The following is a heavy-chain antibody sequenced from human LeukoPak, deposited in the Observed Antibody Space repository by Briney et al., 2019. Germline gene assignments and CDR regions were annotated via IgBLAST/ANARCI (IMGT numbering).Heavy chain of an antibody. CDR3: ARQRVAIRGYYFDD. D-gene: IGHD3-3*01. Sequence: PSETLSLTCAVYGGSFSGYYWSWIRQPPGKGLEWIGEINHSGSTNYNPSLKSRVTISVDTSKNHFSLKLRSVTAADTAVYYCARQRVAIRGYYFDDWGQGTLVTVSS. V-gene: IGHV4-34*01. CDR1: GGSFSGYY. J-gene: IGHJ4*02. CDR2: INHSGST.